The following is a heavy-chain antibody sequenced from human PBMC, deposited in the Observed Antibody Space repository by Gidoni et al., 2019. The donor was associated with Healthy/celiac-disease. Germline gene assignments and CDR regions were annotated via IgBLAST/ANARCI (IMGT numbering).Heavy chain of an antibody. Sequence: QVQLVQSGAEVKKPGSSVKVSCKASGGTFSSYAISWGRQAPGKGLEWMGGIIPIFGTANYAQKFQGRVTITADESTSTAYMELSSLRSEDTAVYYCARARAAGAANLGEDYYYGMDVWGQGTTVTVSS. CDR1: GGTFSSYA. CDR2: IIPIFGTA. CDR3: ARARAAGAANLGEDYYYGMDV. D-gene: IGHD2-15*01. J-gene: IGHJ6*02. V-gene: IGHV1-69*01.